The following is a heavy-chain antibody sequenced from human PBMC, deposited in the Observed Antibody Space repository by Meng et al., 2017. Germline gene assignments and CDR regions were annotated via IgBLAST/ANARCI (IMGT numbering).Heavy chain of an antibody. D-gene: IGHD1-26*01. Sequence: RQQPGPGPVKPSQTPSLICAISGDSVSSNSAAWNWIRQSPSRGLEWLGRAYYRSKWYHDYAESVKSRISIDPDTSKNQFSLQLRSVTPEDSAVYYCARGSYSFDSWGQRTLVTVSS. CDR2: AYYRSKWYH. CDR1: GDSVSSNSAA. CDR3: ARGSYSFDS. J-gene: IGHJ4*02. V-gene: IGHV6-1*01.